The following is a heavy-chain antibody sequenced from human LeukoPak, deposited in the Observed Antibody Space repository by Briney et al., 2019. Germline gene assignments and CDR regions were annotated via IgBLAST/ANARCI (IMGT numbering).Heavy chain of an antibody. V-gene: IGHV5-10-1*01. CDR1: GYSFTSYW. D-gene: IGHD1-26*01. CDR2: IDPSDSYT. Sequence: GESLRISCKGSGYSFTSYWISWVRQMPGRGLEWMGRIDPSDSYTNYSPSFEGHVTISADRSTNTAYLQWSSLKASDTAMYYCARQGGATPGYWGQGTLVTVSS. CDR3: ARQGGATPGY. J-gene: IGHJ4*02.